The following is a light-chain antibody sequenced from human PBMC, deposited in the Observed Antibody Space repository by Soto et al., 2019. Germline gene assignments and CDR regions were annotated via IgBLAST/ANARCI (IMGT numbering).Light chain of an antibody. Sequence: QSALTQPPSVSGSPGQSVTISCTGTSSDVGSYNRVSWYQQPPGTAPKLMIYEVSNRPSGVPDRFSGSKSGNTASLTISGLQAEDEAYYYCSSYTISTTFVFGTGTKLTVL. CDR1: SSDVGSYNR. CDR3: SSYTISTTFV. CDR2: EVS. J-gene: IGLJ1*01. V-gene: IGLV2-18*02.